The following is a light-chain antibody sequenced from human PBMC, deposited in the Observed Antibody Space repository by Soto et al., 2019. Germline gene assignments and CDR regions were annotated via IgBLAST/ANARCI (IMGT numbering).Light chain of an antibody. CDR1: QSVSSSY. J-gene: IGKJ2*01. V-gene: IGKV3-20*01. Sequence: EIVLTQSPGTLSLSPGERATLSCRASQSVSSSYLAWYQQKPAQAPRLLIHGASSRATGIPDRFSGSGSGTDFTLTISRLEPEDFAVYYCQQFGNSPPYTFGQGTKLEIK. CDR3: QQFGNSPPYT. CDR2: GAS.